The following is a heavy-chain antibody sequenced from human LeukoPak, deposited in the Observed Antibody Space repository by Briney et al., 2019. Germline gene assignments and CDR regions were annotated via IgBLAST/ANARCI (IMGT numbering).Heavy chain of an antibody. CDR2: MYTDGQT. Sequence: GGSLRLSCAASGFTVSNNYISWVRQAPGKGLECVAFMYTDGQTSYADSVKGRFTISRGDSENTVSPQMVNLRVEDTAVYYCASVAHSHFVSGKYYYDKDVWGQGTTVTVSS. J-gene: IGHJ6*02. CDR1: GFTVSNNY. CDR3: ASVAHSHFVSGKYYYDKDV. V-gene: IGHV3-66*01. D-gene: IGHD3-10*01.